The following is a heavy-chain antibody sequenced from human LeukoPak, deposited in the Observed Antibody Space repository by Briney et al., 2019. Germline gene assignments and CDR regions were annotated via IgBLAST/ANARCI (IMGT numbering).Heavy chain of an antibody. CDR3: ARDLYGDYSFPYFDY. V-gene: IGHV3-7*01. J-gene: IGHJ4*02. CDR2: IKQDGSEK. D-gene: IGHD4-17*01. CDR1: GFTFSSYW. Sequence: PGGSLRLSCAASGFTFSSYWMSWVRQAPGKGLEWVANIKQDGSEKYYVDSVKGRFTISRDNAKNSLYLQMNSLRAEDTAVYYCARDLYGDYSFPYFDYWGQGTLVTVS.